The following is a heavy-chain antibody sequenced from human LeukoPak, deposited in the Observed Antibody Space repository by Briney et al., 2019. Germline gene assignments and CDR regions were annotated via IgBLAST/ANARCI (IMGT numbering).Heavy chain of an antibody. CDR2: IYTCGST. V-gene: IGHV3-66*03. J-gene: IGHJ4*02. Sequence: HPGGSLRLSCAASGFTVSSNYMNGVRRAPGRGLEGVSVIYTCGSTYYADSVMGRFTISRDNSKNTLYLQMNSLRAEDTAVYYCARDRRVASLDYWGQGTLVTVSS. D-gene: IGHD5-12*01. CDR3: ARDRRVASLDY. CDR1: GFTVSSNY.